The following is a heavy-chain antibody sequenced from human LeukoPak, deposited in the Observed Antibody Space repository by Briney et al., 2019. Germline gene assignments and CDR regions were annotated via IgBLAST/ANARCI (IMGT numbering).Heavy chain of an antibody. CDR3: ARGIYVFDY. J-gene: IGHJ4*02. CDR1: GFTFSSYG. D-gene: IGHD2/OR15-2a*01. Sequence: PGGSLRLSCAASGFTFSSYGMHWVRQAPGKGLEWVAVISYDGSNKYYADSVKGRFTISRDNSKNTLYLQMNSLRAEDTAVYYCARGIYVFDYWGQGTLVTVSS. CDR2: ISYDGSNK. V-gene: IGHV3-30*19.